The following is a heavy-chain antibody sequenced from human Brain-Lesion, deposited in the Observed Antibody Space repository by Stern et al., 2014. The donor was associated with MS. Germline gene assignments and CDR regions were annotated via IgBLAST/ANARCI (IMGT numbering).Heavy chain of an antibody. CDR1: GFTFSAYG. J-gene: IGHJ4*02. V-gene: IGHV3-33*01. CDR3: ARGLYYFDY. CDR2: IWFDGSTK. Sequence: VHLVESGGGVVQPGRSLRLSCAASGFTFSAYGMHWVRQAQGKGLEWVAVIWFDGSTKYYADSVKGRFTISRDNSKNTLYLQLNSLRAEDTAVFYCARGLYYFDYWGRGTLVTVSS.